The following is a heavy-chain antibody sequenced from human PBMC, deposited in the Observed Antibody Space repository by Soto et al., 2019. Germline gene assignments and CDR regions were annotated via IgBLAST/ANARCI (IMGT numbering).Heavy chain of an antibody. V-gene: IGHV4-34*01. J-gene: IGHJ4*02. CDR3: ARWLQLYDFDY. CDR1: GGSFSGYY. CDR2: INHSGST. Sequence: SSETLSLTCAVYGGSFSGYYWSWIRQPPGKGLEWIGEINHSGSTNYNPSLKSRVTISVDTSKNQFSLKLSSVTAADTAVYYCARWLQLYDFDYWGQGTLVTVSS. D-gene: IGHD5-12*01.